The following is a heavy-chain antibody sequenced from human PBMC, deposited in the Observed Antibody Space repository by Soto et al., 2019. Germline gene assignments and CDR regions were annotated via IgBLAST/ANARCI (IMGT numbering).Heavy chain of an antibody. CDR3: ARDRRIAAAGTNWFDP. CDR1: GGSISSYY. V-gene: IGHV4-59*01. J-gene: IGHJ5*02. Sequence: SETLSLTCTVSGGSISSYYWSWIRQPPGKGLEWIGYIYYSGSTNYNPSLKSRVTISVDTSKNQFSLKLSSVTAADTAVYYCARDRRIAAAGTNWFDPWGQGTLVTVSS. CDR2: IYYSGST. D-gene: IGHD6-13*01.